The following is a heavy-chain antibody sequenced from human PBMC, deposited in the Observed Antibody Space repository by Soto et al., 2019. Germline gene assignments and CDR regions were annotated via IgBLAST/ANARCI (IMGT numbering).Heavy chain of an antibody. V-gene: IGHV3-23*01. Sequence: GGSLRLSCAASGFTFSTYAMSWVRQAPGKGLEWLSALSGSGDRIYYADSVKGRFTISRDNSKNTLYLQMNSLRAEDTALYYCAKDPSNLVVVTGWFDPWGQGTLVTVSS. CDR1: GFTFSTYA. CDR2: LSGSGDRI. J-gene: IGHJ5*02. CDR3: AKDPSNLVVVTGWFDP. D-gene: IGHD2-21*02.